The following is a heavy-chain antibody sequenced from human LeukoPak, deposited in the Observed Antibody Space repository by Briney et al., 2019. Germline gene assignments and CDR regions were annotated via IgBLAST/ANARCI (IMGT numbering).Heavy chain of an antibody. D-gene: IGHD2-15*01. CDR1: GYSISRGFY. CDR2: IHHSGNT. Sequence: SETLSLTCTVSGYSISRGFYWGWLRQPPGKGLEWIGIIHHSGNTYYNPSLKSRLTISADTSKNQFSLKLSSVTAADTAVYYCARGGYCSGGSCYPHDAFDIWGQGTMVTVSS. V-gene: IGHV4-38-2*02. J-gene: IGHJ3*02. CDR3: ARGGYCSGGSCYPHDAFDI.